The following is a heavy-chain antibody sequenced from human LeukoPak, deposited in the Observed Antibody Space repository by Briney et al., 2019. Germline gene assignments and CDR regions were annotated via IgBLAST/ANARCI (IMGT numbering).Heavy chain of an antibody. Sequence: PGGSLRLSCAASGFTFSSYSMSWVRQAPGKGLEWVSAISGSGGSTYYADSVKGRFTISRDNSKNTLYLQMNSLRAEDTAVYYCAKDSSPLQIAARPDWGQGTLVTVSS. V-gene: IGHV3-23*01. CDR1: GFTFSSYS. D-gene: IGHD6-6*01. CDR3: AKDSSPLQIAARPD. J-gene: IGHJ4*02. CDR2: ISGSGGST.